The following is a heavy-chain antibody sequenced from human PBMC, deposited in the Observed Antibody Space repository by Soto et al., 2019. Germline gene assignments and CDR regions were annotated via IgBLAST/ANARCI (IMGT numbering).Heavy chain of an antibody. CDR3: KRVYCSTPSCFINGMDF. V-gene: IGHV4-38-2*01. J-gene: IGHJ6*02. Sequence: SETLSLTCAVAGYSITGGYHWGWIRQPPRKGLEWIGTISHSGTTYYNPSLKSRVTISIDTSKNQLSLKLTSVTAAETDLYYCKRVYCSTPSCFINGMDFWGQGTMVTVSS. CDR1: GYSITGGYH. D-gene: IGHD2-2*01. CDR2: ISHSGTT.